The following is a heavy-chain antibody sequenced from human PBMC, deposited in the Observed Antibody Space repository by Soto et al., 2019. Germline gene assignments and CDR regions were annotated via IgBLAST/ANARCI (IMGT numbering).Heavy chain of an antibody. CDR1: GYSFTSYW. CDR2: IYPDDSDT. J-gene: IGHJ3*02. CDR3: ARQLDSRGYYRVI. V-gene: IGHV5-51*01. D-gene: IGHD3-22*01. Sequence: GESLKISCKGSGYSFTSYWIGWVRQMPGKGLEWMGIIYPDDSDTRYSPSFQGQVTISADKSISTAYLQWSSLKASDTAMYYCARQLDSRGYYRVIWGQGTMVTVSS.